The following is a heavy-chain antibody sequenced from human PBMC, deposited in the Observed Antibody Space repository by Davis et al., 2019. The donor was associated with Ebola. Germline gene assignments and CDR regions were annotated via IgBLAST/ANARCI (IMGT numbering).Heavy chain of an antibody. CDR2: ISAYNGNT. J-gene: IGHJ6*03. V-gene: IGHV1-18*01. Sequence: ASVKVSCKASGYTFTSYGISWVRQAPGQGLEWMGWISAYNGNTNYAQKFQGRVTMTTDSSTSTAYMELRSLRSDDTAMYYCTRGIITYYYYFHMDVWGEGTTVTVSS. CDR3: TRGIITYYYYFHMDV. CDR1: GYTFTSYG. D-gene: IGHD3-10*01.